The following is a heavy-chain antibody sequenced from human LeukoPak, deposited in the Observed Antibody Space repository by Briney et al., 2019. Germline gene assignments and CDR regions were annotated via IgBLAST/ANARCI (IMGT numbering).Heavy chain of an antibody. Sequence: SVKVSCKASGGTFSSYAISWVRQAPGQGLEWMGGIIPIFGTANYAQKFQGRVTITADKSTSTAYMELSSLRSEDTAVYYCARSPYNSGSYMKEYIPTPTNWFDPWGQGTLVTVSS. V-gene: IGHV1-69*06. D-gene: IGHD1-26*01. CDR3: ARSPYNSGSYMKEYIPTPTNWFDP. CDR2: IIPIFGTA. CDR1: GGTFSSYA. J-gene: IGHJ5*02.